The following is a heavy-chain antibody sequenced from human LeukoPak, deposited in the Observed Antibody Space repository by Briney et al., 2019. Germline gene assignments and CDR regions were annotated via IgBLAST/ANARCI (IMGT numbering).Heavy chain of an antibody. Sequence: PGGSLRLSCAASGFTFSSFWMSWVRQAPGKGLEWVAHIKEDGSKQSYVDSVKGRFTISRDNAKNSVYLQMNSLRAEDTAVYYCAGVVTWFDPWGQGSLVTVSS. CDR1: GFTFSSFW. CDR2: IKEDGSKQ. J-gene: IGHJ5*02. CDR3: AGVVTWFDP. V-gene: IGHV3-7*04.